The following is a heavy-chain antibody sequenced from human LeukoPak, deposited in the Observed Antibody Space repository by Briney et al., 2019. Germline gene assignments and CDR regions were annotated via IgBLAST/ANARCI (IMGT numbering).Heavy chain of an antibody. Sequence: ASVKVSCKASGYTFTSYDINWVRQATGQGLEWMGWMNPNSGNTGYAQKFQGRVTITRNTSISTAYMELSSLRSEDTAVYYCARVNSYGYSGAFDIWGQGTMVTVSS. D-gene: IGHD5-18*01. V-gene: IGHV1-8*03. CDR2: MNPNSGNT. CDR3: ARVNSYGYSGAFDI. J-gene: IGHJ3*02. CDR1: GYTFTSYD.